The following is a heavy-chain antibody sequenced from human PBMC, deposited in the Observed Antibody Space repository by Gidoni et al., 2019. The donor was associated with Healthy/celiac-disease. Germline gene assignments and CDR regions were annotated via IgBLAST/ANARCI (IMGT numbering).Heavy chain of an antibody. Sequence: EVQLLESGGGLVQPGGSLRLSCAASGFTFSSYAMSWVRQAPGKGMEWVSAISGSSGSTYYADSVKGRFTISRDNSKNTLYLKMNSLRAEDTAVYYCAKSGLAARALPFDYWGQGTLVTVSS. V-gene: IGHV3-23*01. CDR2: ISGSSGST. D-gene: IGHD6-6*01. CDR3: AKSGLAARALPFDY. J-gene: IGHJ4*02. CDR1: GFTFSSYA.